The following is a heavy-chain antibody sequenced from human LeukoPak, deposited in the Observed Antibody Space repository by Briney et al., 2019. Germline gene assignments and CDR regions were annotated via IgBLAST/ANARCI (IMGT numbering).Heavy chain of an antibody. D-gene: IGHD3-22*01. J-gene: IGHJ3*02. CDR3: ARDRGTYYYDSSGYYDAFDI. V-gene: IGHV4-4*07. CDR2: IYTSGST. CDR1: GGSISSYY. Sequence: SETLSLTCTVSGGSISSYYWSWIRQPAGKGPEWIGRIYTSGSTNYNPSLKSRVTMSVDTSKNQFSLKRSSVTAADTAVYYCARDRGTYYYDSSGYYDAFDIWGQGTMVTVSS.